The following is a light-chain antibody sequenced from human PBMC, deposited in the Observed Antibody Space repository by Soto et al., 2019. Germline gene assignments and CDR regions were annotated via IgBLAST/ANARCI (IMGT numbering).Light chain of an antibody. Sequence: QSVLTQPASVSGSPGQSITISCTATSSDVGGFTYVSWYQQHPGKAPKLMIYEVSNRPSGVSNRFSGSQSGNTASLTISGLQAEDEADYCCSSYAKRSTLEGVFGTGTKVTAL. CDR2: EVS. CDR3: SSYAKRSTLEGV. J-gene: IGLJ1*01. V-gene: IGLV2-14*01. CDR1: SSDVGGFTY.